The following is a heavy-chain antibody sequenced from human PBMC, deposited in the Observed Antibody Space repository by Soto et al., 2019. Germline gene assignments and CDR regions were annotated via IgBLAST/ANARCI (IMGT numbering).Heavy chain of an antibody. Sequence: SVKVSCKASGGTFSSYAISWVRQAPGQGLEWMGGIIPIFGTANYAQKFQGRVTITADESTSTAYMELRSLRSEDTAVYYCAMSLRFLEFPSNPYNWFDPWGQGTLVTVSS. D-gene: IGHD3-3*01. CDR1: GGTFSSYA. J-gene: IGHJ5*02. CDR3: AMSLRFLEFPSNPYNWFDP. V-gene: IGHV1-69*13. CDR2: IIPIFGTA.